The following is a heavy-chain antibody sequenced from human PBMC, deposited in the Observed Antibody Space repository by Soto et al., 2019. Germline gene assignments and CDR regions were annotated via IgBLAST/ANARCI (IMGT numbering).Heavy chain of an antibody. CDR3: ARDRGYCSGGTCYSVLDY. CDR1: GYTFTSYG. J-gene: IGHJ4*02. CDR2: ISAYNGNT. Sequence: ASVKVSCKASGYTFTSYGISWVRQAPGQGLEWMGWISAYNGNTNYAQKLQGRVTMTTDTSTSTAYMELRSLRAEDTAVYYCARDRGYCSGGTCYSVLDYWGQGTLVTVSS. V-gene: IGHV1-18*01. D-gene: IGHD2-15*01.